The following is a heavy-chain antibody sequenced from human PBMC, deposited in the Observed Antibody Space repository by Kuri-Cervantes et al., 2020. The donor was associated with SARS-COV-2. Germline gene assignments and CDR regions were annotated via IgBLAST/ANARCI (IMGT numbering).Heavy chain of an antibody. CDR2: IYSTGAT. CDR3: ARATSYCGGDCYIFDY. CDR1: GGSIKNYF. D-gene: IGHD2-21*01. V-gene: IGHV4-59*01. J-gene: IGHJ4*02. Sequence: SETLSLTCTVSGGSIKNYFWTWIRQSPGKGLEWIGHIYSTGATSYNPSLKSRVAISLDTSKSQFSLRLSSVTAADTAVYHCARATSYCGGDCYIFDYWGQGTLVTVSS.